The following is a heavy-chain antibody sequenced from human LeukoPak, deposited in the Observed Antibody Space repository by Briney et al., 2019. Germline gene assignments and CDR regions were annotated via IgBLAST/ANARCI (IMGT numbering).Heavy chain of an antibody. CDR2: INPNSGGT. D-gene: IGHD3-22*01. CDR1: GYTFTGYY. J-gene: IGHJ4*02. CDR3: ARTYYYDSSGYYYGY. Sequence: ASVKVSCKASGYTFTGYYMHWVRQAPGQGLEWMGWINPNSGGTNYAQKFQGRVTMTTDTSISTAYMELSRLRSDDTAVYYCARTYYYDSSGYYYGYWGQGTLVTVSS. V-gene: IGHV1-2*02.